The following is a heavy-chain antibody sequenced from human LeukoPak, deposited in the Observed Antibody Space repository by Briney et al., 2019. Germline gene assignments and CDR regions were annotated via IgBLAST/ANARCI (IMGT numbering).Heavy chain of an antibody. CDR2: ISGSGGST. CDR3: ARVQSPGYYYYYMDV. V-gene: IGHV3-23*01. CDR1: GFTFSSYA. J-gene: IGHJ6*03. Sequence: PGGSLRLSCAASGFTFSSYAMSWVRQAPGKGLEWVSAISGSGGSTYYADSVKGRFTISRDNSKNTLYLQMNSLRAEDTAVYYCARVQSPGYYYYYMDVWGKGTTVTVSS.